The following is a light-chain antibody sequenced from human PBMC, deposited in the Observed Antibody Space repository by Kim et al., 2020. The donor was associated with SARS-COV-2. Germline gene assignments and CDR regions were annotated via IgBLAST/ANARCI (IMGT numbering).Light chain of an antibody. V-gene: IGLV2-23*02. Sequence: QSALTQPASVSGSPGQSITISCTGTSSDVGSYNLVSWYQQHPGKAPKLMIYEVSKRPSGVSNRFSGSKSGNTASLTISGLQAEDEADYYCCSHAGSSTFRVVFGGGTQLTVL. CDR3: CSHAGSSTFRVV. J-gene: IGLJ2*01. CDR2: EVS. CDR1: SSDVGSYNL.